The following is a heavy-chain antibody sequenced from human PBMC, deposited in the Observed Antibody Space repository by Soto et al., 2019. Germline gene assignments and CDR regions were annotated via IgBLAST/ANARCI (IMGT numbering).Heavy chain of an antibody. Sequence: QVQLVESGGGVVQPGRSLRLSCAASGFTFSSYGMHWVRQAPGKGLEWVAVISYDGSNKYYADSVKGRFTISRDNSKNTLYLQMNSLRAEDTAVYCCAKGDSSGYGMDVW. CDR2: ISYDGSNK. CDR1: GFTFSSYG. D-gene: IGHD3-22*01. V-gene: IGHV3-30*18. J-gene: IGHJ6*01. CDR3: AKGDSSGYGMDV.